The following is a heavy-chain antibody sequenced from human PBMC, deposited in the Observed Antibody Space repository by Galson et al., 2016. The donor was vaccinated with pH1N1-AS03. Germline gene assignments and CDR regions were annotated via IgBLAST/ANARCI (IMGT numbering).Heavy chain of an antibody. J-gene: IGHJ6*02. D-gene: IGHD2-2*01. Sequence: SLRLSCAASGFTFTNYSMNWVCQAPGQGLEWVSSISSSTSYIYYGDSVKGRFTISRDNVKNSLYLQMTSLSAEDTAVYYCSRGDYCSSTSCFWPPLYGMDVWGQGTTVTVSS. V-gene: IGHV3-21*01. CDR2: ISSSTSYI. CDR1: GFTFTNYS. CDR3: SRGDYCSSTSCFWPPLYGMDV.